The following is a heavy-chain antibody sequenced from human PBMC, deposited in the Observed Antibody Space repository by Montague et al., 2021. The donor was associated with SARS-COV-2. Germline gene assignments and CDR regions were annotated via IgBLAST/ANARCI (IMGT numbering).Heavy chain of an antibody. CDR3: ARVTDYYYDTSGYWDAFDI. V-gene: IGHV5-51*07. CDR2: IYPGDSDT. Sequence: QSVAEVKAPGESLKISRKGSGYSFTSYWIGWVHQMPGKGLEWMGIIYPGDSDTRYSPSFQGQVTISADKSISTAYLQWSSLKASDTAIYYCARVTDYYYDTSGYWDAFDIWGQGTMVTVSS. D-gene: IGHD3-22*01. CDR1: GYSFTSYW. J-gene: IGHJ3*02.